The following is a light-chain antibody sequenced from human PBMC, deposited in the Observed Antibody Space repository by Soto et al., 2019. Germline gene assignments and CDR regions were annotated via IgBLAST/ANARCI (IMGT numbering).Light chain of an antibody. CDR3: MQGTLWPWT. CDR1: QSLVYSNGNAY. V-gene: IGKV2-30*01. J-gene: IGKJ1*01. Sequence: DAVLTQSPLSLPVTLGQPAAISCRSSQSLVYSNGNAYLIWFQQRPGQSPRRLIYQVSTRDAGVPDRFHGSGSGTYFTLTISRVEAEDVGLYYRMQGTLWPWTFGQGTKVEIK. CDR2: QVS.